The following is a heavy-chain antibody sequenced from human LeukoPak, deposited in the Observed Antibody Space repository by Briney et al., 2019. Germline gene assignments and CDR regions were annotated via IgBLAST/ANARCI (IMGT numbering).Heavy chain of an antibody. CDR2: LSGNGRIV. V-gene: IGHV3-23*01. CDR3: AKTGAPLRFDY. D-gene: IGHD2-8*02. J-gene: IGHJ4*02. Sequence: GGSLRLSCAGSGFTFSIYAMNWFRQAPGEGLEWVSGLSGNGRIVNYADSVKGRFTISRDNSKNTLYLQMNSLRAEDTAVYYCAKTGAPLRFDYWGQGTLVTVSS. CDR1: GFTFSIYA.